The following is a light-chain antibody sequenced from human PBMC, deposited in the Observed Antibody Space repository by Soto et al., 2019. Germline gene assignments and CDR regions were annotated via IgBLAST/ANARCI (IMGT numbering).Light chain of an antibody. J-gene: IGLJ3*02. Sequence: QSALTQPASVSGSPGQSIAISCTGTSSDVGGYDRVSWYQQHPDKAPTLMIYEVNKRPSGVSSRFSGSKSGNTASLTISGLQAEDEADYYCCSSVASPNWVFGGGTKLTVL. V-gene: IGLV2-23*02. CDR1: SSDVGGYDR. CDR3: CSSVASPNWV. CDR2: EVN.